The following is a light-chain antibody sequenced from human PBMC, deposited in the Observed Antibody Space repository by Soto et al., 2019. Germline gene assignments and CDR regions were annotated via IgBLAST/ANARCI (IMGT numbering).Light chain of an antibody. V-gene: IGLV2-8*01. J-gene: IGLJ2*01. Sequence: QYVLTQPPSASGSPGQSVTISCTGTSSDVGGYNYVSWYQQHPGKAPKLMIYEVSKRPSGVPDRFSGSKSGNTASLTVAGLQAEDEADYYCSSYAGTDVVFGGGTKLTVL. CDR3: SSYAGTDVV. CDR2: EVS. CDR1: SSDVGGYNY.